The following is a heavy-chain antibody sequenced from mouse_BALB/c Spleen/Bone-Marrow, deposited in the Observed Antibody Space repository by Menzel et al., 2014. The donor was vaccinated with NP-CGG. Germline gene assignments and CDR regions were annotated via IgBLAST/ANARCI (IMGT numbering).Heavy chain of an antibody. CDR1: GFNFSNFG. V-gene: IGHV5-17*02. D-gene: IGHD2-3*01. Sequence: EVKSVASGGGLVQPGGSRKLSCAASGFNFSNFGMHRVRQAPEKGLEWVAFISTGGTIIYYADTVKGRFTISRDNPKNTLFLQMTSLRSENTAVYFCARSQFYCNYFDYRDQGTIRTGSS. CDR3: ARSQFYCNYFDY. CDR2: ISTGGTII. J-gene: IGHJ2*01.